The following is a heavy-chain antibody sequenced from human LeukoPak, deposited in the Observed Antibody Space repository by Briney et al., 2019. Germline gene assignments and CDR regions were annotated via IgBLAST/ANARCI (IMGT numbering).Heavy chain of an antibody. J-gene: IGHJ4*02. CDR2: IWYDGSNK. Sequence: GGSLRLSCAASGFTFSSYGMHWVRQAPGKGLEWVAVIWYDGSNKYYADSVKGRFTISRDNAKNSLYLQMNSLRAEDTAVYYCAGEAGITPFYYFDYWGQGTLVTVSS. D-gene: IGHD3-10*01. V-gene: IGHV3-33*01. CDR1: GFTFSSYG. CDR3: AGEAGITPFYYFDY.